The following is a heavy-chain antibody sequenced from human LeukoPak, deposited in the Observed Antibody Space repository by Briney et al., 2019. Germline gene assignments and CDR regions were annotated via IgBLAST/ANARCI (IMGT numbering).Heavy chain of an antibody. CDR2: IYYSGST. D-gene: IGHD6-13*01. CDR3: ARGDSSSWSPFDY. CDR1: GGSVSSGSYY. J-gene: IGHJ4*02. Sequence: SETLSLTCTVSGGSVSSGSYYWSWIRQPPGKGLEWIGYIYYSGSTNYNPSLKSRVTISVDTSKNQFSLKLSSVTAADTAVYYCARGDSSSWSPFDYWGQGTLVTVSS. V-gene: IGHV4-61*01.